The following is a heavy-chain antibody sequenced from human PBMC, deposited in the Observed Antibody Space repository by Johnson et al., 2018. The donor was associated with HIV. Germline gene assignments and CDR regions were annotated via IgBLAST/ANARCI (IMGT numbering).Heavy chain of an antibody. CDR1: GFTFSSYA. D-gene: IGHD3-10*02. CDR2: ISSNGGST. J-gene: IGHJ3*02. Sequence: VQLVESGGGLVQPGGSLRLSCAASGFTFSSYAMHWVRQAPGKGLEYVSAISSNGGSTYYANSVKGRFTISRDNSKNTLYLQMNSLRTEDTAVYYCAKEGRDVLRDDDAFDIGGQGTMVTVSS. V-gene: IGHV3-64*01. CDR3: AKEGRDVLRDDDAFDI.